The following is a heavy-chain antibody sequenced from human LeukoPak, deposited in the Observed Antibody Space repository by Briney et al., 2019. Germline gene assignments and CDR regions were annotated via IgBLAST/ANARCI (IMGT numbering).Heavy chain of an antibody. J-gene: IGHJ5*02. CDR3: AREGTAGTNLNWFDP. CDR1: GGSISSYY. Sequence: SETLSLTCTVSGGSISSYYWSWIRQPPGKGLEWIGYISYSGSTNFNPSLKSRVTISVDTSKNQLSLKLSSVTAADTAVYYCAREGTAGTNLNWFDPWGQGTLVTVSS. D-gene: IGHD1-1*01. CDR2: ISYSGST. V-gene: IGHV4-59*01.